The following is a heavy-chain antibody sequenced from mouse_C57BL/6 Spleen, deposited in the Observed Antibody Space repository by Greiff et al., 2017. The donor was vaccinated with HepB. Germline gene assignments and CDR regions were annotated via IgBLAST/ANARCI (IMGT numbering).Heavy chain of an antibody. Sequence: EVKLQESGGGLVKPGGSLKLSCAASGFTFSSYAMSWVRQTPEKRLEWVATISDGGSYTYYPDNVKGRFTISRDNAKNNLYLQMSHLKSEDTAMYYCARAPHYYGSSYPFAYWGQGTLVTVSA. D-gene: IGHD1-1*01. CDR3: ARAPHYYGSSYPFAY. J-gene: IGHJ3*01. CDR2: ISDGGSYT. CDR1: GFTFSSYA. V-gene: IGHV5-4*03.